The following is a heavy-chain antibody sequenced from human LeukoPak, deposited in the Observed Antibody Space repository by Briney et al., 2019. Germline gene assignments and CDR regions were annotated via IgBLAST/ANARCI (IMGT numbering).Heavy chain of an antibody. J-gene: IGHJ3*02. Sequence: GASVKVSCKASGYTFTSYDINWVRQATGQGLEWMGWMDPNSGNTGYAQKFQGRVTITRDTSISTAYMELSSLRSEDTAVYYCARGRDFDYDYVWGSYRHDAFDIWGQGTMVTVSS. CDR2: MDPNSGNT. CDR3: ARGRDFDYDYVWGSYRHDAFDI. CDR1: GYTFTSYD. D-gene: IGHD3-16*02. V-gene: IGHV1-8*03.